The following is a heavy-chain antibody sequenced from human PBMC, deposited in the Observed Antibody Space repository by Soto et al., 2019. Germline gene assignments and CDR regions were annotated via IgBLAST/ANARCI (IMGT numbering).Heavy chain of an antibody. CDR1: GGTFSSYA. D-gene: IGHD6-13*01. V-gene: IGHV1-69*12. J-gene: IGHJ5*02. CDR3: ARDRKLAAAGTQRLYNWFDP. CDR2: IIPIFGTA. Sequence: QVQLVQSGAEVKKPGSSVKVSCKASGGTFSSYAISWVRQAPGQGLEWMGGIIPIFGTANYAQKLQGRVTIPADGCTRPGYLELSRLRSEDTAVYYCARDRKLAAAGTQRLYNWFDPWGQGTLVTVSS.